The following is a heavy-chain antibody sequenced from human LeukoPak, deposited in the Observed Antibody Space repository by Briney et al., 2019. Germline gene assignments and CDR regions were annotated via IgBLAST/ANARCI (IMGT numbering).Heavy chain of an antibody. J-gene: IGHJ4*02. CDR3: AKDLRYYYDSSVPDY. D-gene: IGHD3-22*01. CDR2: IRYDGSNK. V-gene: IGHV3-30*02. CDR1: GFTFSSYG. Sequence: PGGSLRLSCAASGFTFSSYGMHWVRQAPGKGLEWVAFIRYDGSNKYYADSVKGRFTISRDNSKNTLYLQMNSLRAEDTAVYYCAKDLRYYYDSSVPDYWGQGTLVTVSS.